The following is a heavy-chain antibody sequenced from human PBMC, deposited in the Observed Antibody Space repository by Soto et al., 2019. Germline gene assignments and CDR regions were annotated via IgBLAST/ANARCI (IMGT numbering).Heavy chain of an antibody. D-gene: IGHD6-19*01. CDR3: ARDGQWLPRNGLRSSYYFDY. CDR1: AFNFSSYV. V-gene: IGHV3-33*01. CDR2: IWYDGGNK. J-gene: IGHJ4*02. Sequence: QVQLVESGGGVVQPGRSLRLSCAASAFNFSSYVMHWVRQAPGKGLEWVAVIWYDGGNKYYANSVKGRFTISRDNSKNPLYLQMNSLRAEDTAVYYCARDGQWLPRNGLRSSYYFDYWGQGTLVTVSS.